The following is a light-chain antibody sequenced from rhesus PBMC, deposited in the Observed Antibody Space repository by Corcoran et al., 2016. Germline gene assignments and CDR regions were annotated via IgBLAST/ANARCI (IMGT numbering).Light chain of an antibody. CDR2: KAS. Sequence: DIQMTQSPSSLSASVGDKVTITCQASQSISSWLAWYQQKPGKAPKPLIYKASSLASGVPSRFIGRGCGTDFTLTIRILHPEDFAAYYCQRYNSAPRTFGQGTKVEIK. V-gene: IGKV1-16*01. CDR3: QRYNSAPRT. J-gene: IGKJ1*01. CDR1: QSISSW.